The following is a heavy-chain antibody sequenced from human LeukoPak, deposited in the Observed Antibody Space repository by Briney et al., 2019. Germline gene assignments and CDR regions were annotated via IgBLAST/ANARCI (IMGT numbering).Heavy chain of an antibody. CDR3: ARESSWDEFDY. J-gene: IGHJ4*02. D-gene: IGHD6-13*01. Sequence: GGSLRLSCAAPGSTFSNYEMNWVRQAPGKGLEWVSYISSSGSTIYYADPTKGRFTISRDNAKNSLYLQMNSLRAVDTAVYYCARESSWDEFDYWGQGTLVTVSS. V-gene: IGHV3-48*03. CDR1: GSTFSNYE. CDR2: ISSSGSTI.